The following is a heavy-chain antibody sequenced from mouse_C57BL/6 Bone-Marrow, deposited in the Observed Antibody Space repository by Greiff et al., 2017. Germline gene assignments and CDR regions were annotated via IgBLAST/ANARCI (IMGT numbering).Heavy chain of an antibody. CDR1: GFTLPSPW. CDR2: IFPGGGST. CDR3: ASYGSSPAY. V-gene: IGHV1-56*01. Sequence: SGPELVRPGASVRISCKPPGFTLPSPWMQWVRQRPGQGLGWIGGIFPGGGSTNYNEKFKGRATLTVDTSSSTAYMQLSSLTSEDSAVYFWASYGSSPAYWGQGTLVTVSA. D-gene: IGHD1-1*01. J-gene: IGHJ3*01.